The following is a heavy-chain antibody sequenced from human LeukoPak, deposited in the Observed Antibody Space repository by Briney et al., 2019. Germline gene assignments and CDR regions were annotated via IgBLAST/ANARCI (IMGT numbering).Heavy chain of an antibody. D-gene: IGHD2-21*02. Sequence: GGSLRLSCAASGFTFSSCAMSWVRQAPGKGLEWVSAISSSGGSTYYADSVKGRFTISRDNSKNTLYLQMNSLRAEDTAVYYCAKDCGGDCYEDYFDYWGQGTLVTVSS. CDR3: AKDCGGDCYEDYFDY. V-gene: IGHV3-23*01. J-gene: IGHJ4*02. CDR1: GFTFSSCA. CDR2: ISSSGGST.